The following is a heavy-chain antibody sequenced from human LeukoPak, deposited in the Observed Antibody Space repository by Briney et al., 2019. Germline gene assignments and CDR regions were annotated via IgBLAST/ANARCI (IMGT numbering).Heavy chain of an antibody. V-gene: IGHV4-4*07. J-gene: IGHJ6*02. CDR1: GGSISSYY. CDR2: IYTSGST. D-gene: IGHD5-12*01. CDR3: ARVSPGGYGYYYYGMDV. Sequence: SETLSLTCTVSGGSISSYYWSWIRQPAGKGLEWIGRIYTSGSTNYNPSLKSRVTISVDTSKNQFSLKLSSVTAADTAVYYCARVSPGGYGYYYYGMDVWGQGTTVTVSS.